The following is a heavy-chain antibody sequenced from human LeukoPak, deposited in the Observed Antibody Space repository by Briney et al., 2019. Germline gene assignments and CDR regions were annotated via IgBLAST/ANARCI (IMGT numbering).Heavy chain of an antibody. V-gene: IGHV1-2*02. CDR3: ARLITIFGVVTPNDY. Sequence: ASVKVSCKASGYTFTGYYMHWVRQAPGQGLEWMGWINPNSGGTNYAQKFQGRVTMTRDTSISTAYMELSRLRSDDTAVYYCARLITIFGVVTPNDYWGQGTLVTVSS. D-gene: IGHD3-3*01. CDR1: GYTFTGYY. CDR2: INPNSGGT. J-gene: IGHJ4*02.